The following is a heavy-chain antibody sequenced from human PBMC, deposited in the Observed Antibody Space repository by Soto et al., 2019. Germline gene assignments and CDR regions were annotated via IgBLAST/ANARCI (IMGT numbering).Heavy chain of an antibody. CDR2: ITPLFGIP. Sequence: QVQLVQSGAEVKKPGSSVKVSCKASGGTSRSLSITWVRQAPGQGLEWMEGITPLFGIPNYPQKFQGRLTITADKSTGTAYLELSSLRSEDTAVYYCARDTHSAGGLFDTWGRGTLVTVPS. CDR1: GGTSRSLS. D-gene: IGHD5-12*01. CDR3: ARDTHSAGGLFDT. J-gene: IGHJ5*02. V-gene: IGHV1-69*17.